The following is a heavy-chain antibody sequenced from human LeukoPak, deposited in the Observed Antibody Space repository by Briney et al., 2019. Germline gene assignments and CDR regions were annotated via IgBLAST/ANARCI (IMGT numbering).Heavy chain of an antibody. CDR3: AKTKYYDILTGFPPPFDY. J-gene: IGHJ4*02. V-gene: IGHV3-23*01. Sequence: GGSLRLSCAASGFTFSSYAMSWVRQAPGKGLGWVSAISGSGGSTYYADSVKGRFTISRDNSKNTLYLQMNSLRAEDTAVYYCAKTKYYDILTGFPPPFDYWGQGTLVTVSS. CDR1: GFTFSSYA. D-gene: IGHD3-9*01. CDR2: ISGSGGST.